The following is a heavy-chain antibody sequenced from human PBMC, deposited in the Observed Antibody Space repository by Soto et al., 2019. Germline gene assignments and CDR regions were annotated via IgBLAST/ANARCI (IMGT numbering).Heavy chain of an antibody. CDR1: GGTFSSYT. J-gene: IGHJ6*02. Sequence: QVQLVQSGAEVKKPGSSVKVSCKASGGTFSSYTISWVRRAPRKGLEWMRRIIPILGIANYAQKFQGRVTITADKSTSTANMVLSSLRSEDTAVYYCAGAPRNEVLHYYYGMDVWGQGTTVTVSS. CDR3: AGAPRNEVLHYYYGMDV. CDR2: IIPILGIA. V-gene: IGHV1-69*02. D-gene: IGHD1-26*01.